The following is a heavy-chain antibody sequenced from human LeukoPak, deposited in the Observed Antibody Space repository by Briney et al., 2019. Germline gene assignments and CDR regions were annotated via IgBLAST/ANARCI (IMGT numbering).Heavy chain of an antibody. D-gene: IGHD4-17*01. J-gene: IGHJ4*02. CDR3: ARCGATVTMFFDY. V-gene: IGHV1-18*01. Sequence: GASVKVSCKASGYSFSVYGITWVRQAPGQGLEWMGFISADNGNTNYAQKFQGRVTMTTDTSTSTAYMELGSLRADDTAVYYCARCGATVTMFFDYWGQGTLVTVSS. CDR2: ISADNGNT. CDR1: GYSFSVYG.